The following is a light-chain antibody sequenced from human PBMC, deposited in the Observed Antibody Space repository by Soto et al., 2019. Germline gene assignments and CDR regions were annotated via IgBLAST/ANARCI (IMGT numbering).Light chain of an antibody. Sequence: EIVMTQSPATLSVSPGERATLSCRASQSVSSNLAWYQQKPGQAPRLLLYRAYTRATGIPARFSGSGSGTEFTLTISSLQSEDFAVYYCQQYNNWPLYTFGEGTKLEIK. CDR3: QQYNNWPLYT. J-gene: IGKJ2*01. CDR1: QSVSSN. CDR2: RAY. V-gene: IGKV3-15*01.